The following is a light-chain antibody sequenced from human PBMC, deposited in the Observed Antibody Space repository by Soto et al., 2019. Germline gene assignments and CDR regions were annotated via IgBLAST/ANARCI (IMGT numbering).Light chain of an antibody. Sequence: QSALTQPASVSGSAGQSITISCTGTSSDVGGYNYVSWYQQHPGKAPKLMIYEVSNRPSGVSNRFSGSKSGNTASLTISGLQAEDEDDYYCSSYTSSSTPYVFGTGTKLTVL. V-gene: IGLV2-14*01. J-gene: IGLJ1*01. CDR1: SSDVGGYNY. CDR3: SSYTSSSTPYV. CDR2: EVS.